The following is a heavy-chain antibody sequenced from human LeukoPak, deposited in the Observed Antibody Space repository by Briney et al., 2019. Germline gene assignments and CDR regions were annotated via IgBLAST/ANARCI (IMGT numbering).Heavy chain of an antibody. Sequence: SVKVSCKASGGTFSIYAIGWVRQAPGQGFEWMGGIIPTFGTANYAQKFQGRVTITADEFRSTAYMELRSLRSDDTAVYYCARLTTLLPATSYYFDYWGQGTLVTVSS. CDR3: ARLTTLLPATSYYFDY. CDR2: IIPTFGTA. V-gene: IGHV1-69*13. D-gene: IGHD4-11*01. J-gene: IGHJ4*02. CDR1: GGTFSIYA.